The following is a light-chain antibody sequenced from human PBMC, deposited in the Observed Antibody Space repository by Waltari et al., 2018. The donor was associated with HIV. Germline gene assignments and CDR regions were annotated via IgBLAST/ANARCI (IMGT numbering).Light chain of an antibody. CDR2: RNY. CDR3: VSYDSRLDERL. J-gene: IGLJ3*02. V-gene: IGLV1-47*01. CDR1: TSNIATEA. Sequence: QSVLTQPPSVSGTPGQTVTISCSGTTSNIATEALYWSQQLPGTAPKLIIYRNYKRPSGVSDRFSCSKSGASASLVISGLRSEDEAHYYCVSYDSRLDERLFGGGTKLTVL.